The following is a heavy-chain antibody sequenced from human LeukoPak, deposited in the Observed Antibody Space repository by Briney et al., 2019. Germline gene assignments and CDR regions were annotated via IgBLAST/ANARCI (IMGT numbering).Heavy chain of an antibody. J-gene: IGHJ3*02. V-gene: IGHV3-30-3*01. Sequence: GESLRLSCAASGFTFSSYWMSWVRQAPGKGLEWVAVISYDGSNKYYADSVKGRFTISRDNSKNTLYLQMNSLRAEDTAVYYCARDIGYFDWSDAFDIWGQGTMVTVSS. D-gene: IGHD3-9*01. CDR1: GFTFSSYW. CDR2: ISYDGSNK. CDR3: ARDIGYFDWSDAFDI.